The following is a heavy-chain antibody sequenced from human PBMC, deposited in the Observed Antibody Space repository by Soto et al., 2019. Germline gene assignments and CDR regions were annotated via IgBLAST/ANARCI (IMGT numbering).Heavy chain of an antibody. CDR1: GYSISRSYW. CDR3: ARRPDWFDA. Sequence: PSETLSLTCAVSGYSISRSYWWSWVRQLPGKGLEWIGEIYHSGSTNYNPSLKSRVTISVDKSKNQFSLKLSSVTAADTAVYYCARRPDWFDAWGQGTLVTVSS. CDR2: IYHSGST. V-gene: IGHV4-4*02. J-gene: IGHJ5*02.